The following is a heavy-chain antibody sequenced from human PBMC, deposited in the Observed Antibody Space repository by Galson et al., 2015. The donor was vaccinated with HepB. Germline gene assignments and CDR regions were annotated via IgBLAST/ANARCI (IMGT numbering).Heavy chain of an antibody. D-gene: IGHD3-22*01. V-gene: IGHV3-23*01. CDR3: AKDSYYDSSGYGWPENYFDY. J-gene: IGHJ4*02. Sequence: SLRLSCAASGFTFSSYAMSWVRQAPGKGLEWVSAISGSGGSTYYADSVKGRFTISRDNSKNTLYLQMNSLRAEDTAVYYCAKDSYYDSSGYGWPENYFDYWGQGTLITVSS. CDR1: GFTFSSYA. CDR2: ISGSGGST.